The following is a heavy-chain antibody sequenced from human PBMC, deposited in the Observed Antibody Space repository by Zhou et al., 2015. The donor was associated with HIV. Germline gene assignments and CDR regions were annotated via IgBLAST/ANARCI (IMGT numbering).Heavy chain of an antibody. CDR3: AKITGSGYCSGGSCYRFDY. CDR2: IWYDGSNK. D-gene: IGHD2-15*01. CDR1: GFTFSSYG. J-gene: IGHJ4*02. Sequence: QVQLVESGGGVVQPGRSLRLSCAASGFTFSSYGMHWVRRAPGKGLEWVAVIWYDGSNKYYADSLKGRFTISRDNSKNTLFLQMNSLRVEDTAVYYCAKITGSGYCSGGSCYRFDYWGQGTLVTVSS. V-gene: IGHV3-33*06.